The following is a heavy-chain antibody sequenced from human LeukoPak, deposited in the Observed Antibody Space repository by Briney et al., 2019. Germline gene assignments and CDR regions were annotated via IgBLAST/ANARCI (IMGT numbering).Heavy chain of an antibody. J-gene: IGHJ4*02. CDR1: GFTFSSYW. CDR2: ISSSSSYI. V-gene: IGHV3-21*01. D-gene: IGHD1-26*01. Sequence: PGGSLRLSCAASGFTFSSYWMSWVRQAPGKGLEWVSSISSSSSYIYYADSLKGRFTISRDNAKNSLYLQMNSLRAEDTAVYYCAREGSSGSYRRYYFDSWGQGTLVTVSS. CDR3: AREGSSGSYRRYYFDS.